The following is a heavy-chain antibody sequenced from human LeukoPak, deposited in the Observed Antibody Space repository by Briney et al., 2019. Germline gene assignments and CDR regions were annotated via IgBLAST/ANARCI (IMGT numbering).Heavy chain of an antibody. CDR2: IGTAGDT. CDR3: ASEPRLRYFDWLLFG. D-gene: IGHD3-9*01. J-gene: IGHJ4*02. Sequence: GGSLRLSCAASGFTFSSYDMHWVRQATGKGLEWVSAIGTAGDTYYPGSVKGRFTISRENAKNSLYLQMNSLRAEDTAVYYCASEPRLRYFDWLLFGWGQGTLVTVSS. V-gene: IGHV3-13*01. CDR1: GFTFSSYD.